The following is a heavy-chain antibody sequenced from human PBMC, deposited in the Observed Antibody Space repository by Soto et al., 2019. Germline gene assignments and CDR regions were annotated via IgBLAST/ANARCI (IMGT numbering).Heavy chain of an antibody. CDR2: IWHDGTHK. CDR1: GFIFSSFG. Sequence: GGSLRLSCAASGFIFSSFGIHWARQAPGKGLEWVAVIWHDGTHKYYTDSVKGRFTISRDNSKNTVSLQMNSLRAEDTAVYYCARGSGAYYYYMDVWGKGTTVTVAS. J-gene: IGHJ6*03. V-gene: IGHV3-33*01. CDR3: ARGSGAYYYYMDV. D-gene: IGHD2-21*01.